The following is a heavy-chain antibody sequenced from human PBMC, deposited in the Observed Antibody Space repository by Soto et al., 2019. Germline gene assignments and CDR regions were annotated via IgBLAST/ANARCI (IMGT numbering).Heavy chain of an antibody. CDR3: ARGAEMGTVTKCYYYYMDV. CDR2: FIAILGIA. Sequence: QVQLVQSGAEVKKPGSSVKVSCKASGDTFSRHTISWVRQAPGQGLEWMGRFIAILGIANYAHKFQGRVTITADKSTSTAYMDLSRLRSEDTAVYYCARGAEMGTVTKCYYYYMDVWGKGTTVTVSS. D-gene: IGHD4-17*01. CDR1: GDTFSRHT. J-gene: IGHJ6*03. V-gene: IGHV1-69*02.